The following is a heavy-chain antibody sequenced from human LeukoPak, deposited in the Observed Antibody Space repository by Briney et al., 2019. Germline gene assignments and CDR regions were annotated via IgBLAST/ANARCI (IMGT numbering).Heavy chain of an antibody. CDR3: ARTMGRGHGGPFDY. CDR1: GLTYGNYY. Sequence: GGSLRLSCAASGLTYGNYYFSWVRQAPGKGLEWISYISDDGSYADYADAVRGRFTISRDSAEYSLFLQMNSLTVEDTAVYYCARTMGRGHGGPFDYWGQGTLVTVSS. D-gene: IGHD5-12*01. V-gene: IGHV3-11*03. J-gene: IGHJ4*02. CDR2: ISDDGSYA.